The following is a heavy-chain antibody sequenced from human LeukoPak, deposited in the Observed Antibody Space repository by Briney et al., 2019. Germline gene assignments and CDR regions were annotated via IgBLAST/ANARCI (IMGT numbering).Heavy chain of an antibody. CDR2: IRYDGSNK. J-gene: IGHJ6*03. Sequence: GGSLRLSCAASGFTFSSYGMHWVRQAPGKGLEWVAFIRYDGSNKYYADSVKGRFTISRDNSKNTLYLQMNSLRAEDTAVYYCAKDGGHYGDYYMDVWGKGTTVTISS. CDR1: GFTFSSYG. D-gene: IGHD4-17*01. V-gene: IGHV3-30*02. CDR3: AKDGGHYGDYYMDV.